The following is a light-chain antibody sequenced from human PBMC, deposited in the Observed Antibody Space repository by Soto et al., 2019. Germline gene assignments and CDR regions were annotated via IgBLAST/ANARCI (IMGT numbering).Light chain of an antibody. Sequence: EIVMTQSPATLSLSPGERATLSFMASQSVSILLAWYQQKPGLAPRLLIYDASNRPAGIPDRFSGSGSGTDFTLTITRVEPEDFAVYYCQQYARTPLTFGGGTKVDIK. J-gene: IGKJ4*01. CDR1: QSVSIL. CDR3: QQYARTPLT. V-gene: IGKV3D-20*01. CDR2: DAS.